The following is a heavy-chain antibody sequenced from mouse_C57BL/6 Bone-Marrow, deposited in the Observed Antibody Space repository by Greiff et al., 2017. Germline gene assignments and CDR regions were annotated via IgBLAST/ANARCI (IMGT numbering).Heavy chain of an antibody. J-gene: IGHJ2*01. Sequence: EVKVVESGGDLVKPGGSLKLSCAASGFTFSSYGMSWVRQTPDKRLAWVATISSGGSYTYYPDSVKGRFTISRDNAKNTLYLQMSSLKSEDTAMYYCARPIYYYGYFDYWGQGTTLTVSS. CDR3: ARPIYYYGYFDY. CDR1: GFTFSSYG. CDR2: ISSGGSYT. V-gene: IGHV5-6*01. D-gene: IGHD1-1*01.